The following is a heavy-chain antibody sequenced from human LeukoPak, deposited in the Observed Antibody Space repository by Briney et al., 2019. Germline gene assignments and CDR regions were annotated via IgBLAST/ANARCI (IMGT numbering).Heavy chain of an antibody. D-gene: IGHD6-19*01. CDR1: GFTFSSYA. V-gene: IGHV3-23*01. CDR2: ISGSGGST. Sequence: GGSLRLPCAASGFTFSSYAMSWVRQAPGKGLEWVSAISGSGGSTYYADSVKGRFTISRDNSKNTLYLQMNSLRAEDTAVYYCARPGSGWYLNYWGQGTLVTVSS. J-gene: IGHJ4*02. CDR3: ARPGSGWYLNY.